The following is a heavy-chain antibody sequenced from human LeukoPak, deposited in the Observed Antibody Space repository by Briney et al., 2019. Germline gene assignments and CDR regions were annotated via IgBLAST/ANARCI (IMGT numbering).Heavy chain of an antibody. CDR1: GFTFSNYP. J-gene: IGHJ4*02. CDR2: INERGDIT. V-gene: IGHV3-23*01. D-gene: IGHD3-9*01. CDR3: ARGADISPGRVLDY. Sequence: AGGSLRLSCVASGFTFSNYPMSWVRQAPGNGLELVSAINERGDITKYADSVKGRFTISRDNSKNTLYLQMNSLRAEDTAVYYCARGADISPGRVLDYWGRGTLVTVSS.